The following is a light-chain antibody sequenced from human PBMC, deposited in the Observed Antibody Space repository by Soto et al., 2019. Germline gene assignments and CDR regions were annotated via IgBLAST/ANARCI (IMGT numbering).Light chain of an antibody. V-gene: IGLV1-40*01. CDR1: SSNTASTYD. J-gene: IGLJ1*01. CDR2: GNT. Sequence: QSVPTEPRSVTEAPPQRVTRPCTGSSSNTASTYDVQWYQQLPGTAPKLLIHGNTDRPSGVPDRFSGSKSGTSASLAITGLQADVEADYYCQSYDDSLSVHYVFGTGTKVTVL. CDR3: QSYDDSLSVHYV.